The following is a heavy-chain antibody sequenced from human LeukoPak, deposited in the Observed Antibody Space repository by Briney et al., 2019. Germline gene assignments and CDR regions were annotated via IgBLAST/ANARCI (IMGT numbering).Heavy chain of an antibody. V-gene: IGHV3-23*01. J-gene: IGHJ4*02. D-gene: IGHD1-26*01. CDR2: ISGSGGST. Sequence: GGSLRLSCAASGFTFSSYAMSWVRQAPGKGLEWVSAISGSGGSTYYADSVKGRFTISRDNSKNTLYPQMNSLRAEDTAVYYCARLRRGAEVYWGQGTLVTISS. CDR1: GFTFSSYA. CDR3: ARLRRGAEVY.